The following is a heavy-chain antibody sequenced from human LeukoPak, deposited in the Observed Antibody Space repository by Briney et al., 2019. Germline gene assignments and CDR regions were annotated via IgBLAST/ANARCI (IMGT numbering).Heavy chain of an antibody. CDR3: ARETYCSGGSCYSNSYCYYGMDV. D-gene: IGHD2-15*01. V-gene: IGHV6-1*01. Sequence: SQTLSLTCAISGDSVSSNSAAWNWIRQSPSRGLEWLGRTYYRSKWYNDYAVSVKSRISINPDTSKNQFSLQLNSVTPEDTAVYYCARETYCSGGSCYSNSYCYYGMDVWGQGTTVTVSS. CDR2: TYYRSKWYN. J-gene: IGHJ6*02. CDR1: GDSVSSNSAA.